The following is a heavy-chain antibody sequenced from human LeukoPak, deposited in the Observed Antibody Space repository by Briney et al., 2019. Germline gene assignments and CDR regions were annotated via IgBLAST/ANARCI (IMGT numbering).Heavy chain of an antibody. V-gene: IGHV1-46*01. CDR3: ARSHYDSSGHYFSYYFDY. Sequence: GASVKVSCKASGYTFTSYYMHWVRQAPGQGLEWMGIINPSGGSTSYAQKFQGRVTMTRDMSTSTVYMELSSLRSEDTAVYYCARSHYDSSGHYFSYYFDYWGQGTLVTVSS. CDR2: INPSGGST. CDR1: GYTFTSYY. J-gene: IGHJ4*02. D-gene: IGHD3-22*01.